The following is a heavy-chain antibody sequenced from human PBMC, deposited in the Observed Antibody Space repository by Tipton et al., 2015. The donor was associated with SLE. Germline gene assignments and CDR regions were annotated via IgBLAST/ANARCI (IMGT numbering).Heavy chain of an antibody. Sequence: TLSLTCSVSGGSISGYYWCWLRQPPGRGLGWIGYIYYTGSTNYNPSLNSRLTISVDTSNNKFSPNLSSVTAADTAVYYYARRRGVWYSYDYCGQGTLATVSS. CDR1: GGSISGYY. D-gene: IGHD5-18*01. J-gene: IGHJ4*02. CDR2: IYYTGST. V-gene: IGHV4-59*08. CDR3: ARRRGVWYSYDY.